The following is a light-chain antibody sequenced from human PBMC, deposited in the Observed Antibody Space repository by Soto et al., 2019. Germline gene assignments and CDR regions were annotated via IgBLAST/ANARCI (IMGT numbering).Light chain of an antibody. CDR1: QSVSSY. V-gene: IGKV3-11*01. Sequence: EIGLPQSPVTLSLSPCDRPALSCRASQSVSSYLVWYQQKPGQAPRLLIYEASNRATGIPARFSGSGSGTDFTLTISSLEPEDFAVYYCQQRSNWPPSITFGQGTRLEI. J-gene: IGKJ5*01. CDR2: EAS. CDR3: QQRSNWPPSIT.